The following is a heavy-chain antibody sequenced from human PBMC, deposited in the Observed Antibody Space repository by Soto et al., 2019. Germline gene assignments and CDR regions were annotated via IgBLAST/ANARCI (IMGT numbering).Heavy chain of an antibody. J-gene: IGHJ4*02. CDR2: INPNSGGT. D-gene: IGHD5-18*01. Sequence: GASVKVSCKASGYTFIDYYMHWVRQAPGRGLEWMGWINPNSGGTTYAQNFQGRVTMTRDTSISTAYMELSRLRSDDTAVYYCARVVDSTMVGLDSWGQGTLVTVSS. CDR1: GYTFIDYY. CDR3: ARVVDSTMVGLDS. V-gene: IGHV1-2*02.